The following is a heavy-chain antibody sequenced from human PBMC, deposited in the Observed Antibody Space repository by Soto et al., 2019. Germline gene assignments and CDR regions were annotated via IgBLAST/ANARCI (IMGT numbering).Heavy chain of an antibody. Sequence: GASVKVSCKASGYTFTAYYLHWMRQAPGQGLEWMGWINPKNDDTNYAQKFHGSVTLTRDTSIMTAYMELSGLRSDDTAIYYCARGRLDFDGRGYYHFDSWGQGTLVTVSS. D-gene: IGHD3-22*01. CDR1: GYTFTAYY. CDR2: INPKNDDT. CDR3: ARGRLDFDGRGYYHFDS. J-gene: IGHJ4*02. V-gene: IGHV1-2*02.